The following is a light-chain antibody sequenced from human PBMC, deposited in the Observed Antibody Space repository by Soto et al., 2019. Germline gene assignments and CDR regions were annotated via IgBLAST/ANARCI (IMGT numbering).Light chain of an antibody. Sequence: DIVMTQSPDSLAVSLGERATINCKSSQSVLYSSNNKNYLAWYQQKPGQPPKVLIYWASTRESGVHDRFSGSGSGTDFTLTISSLQAEDVAVYYCQQYYSTPFTFGPGTKVDIK. J-gene: IGKJ3*01. CDR1: QSVLYSSNNKNY. V-gene: IGKV4-1*01. CDR3: QQYYSTPFT. CDR2: WAS.